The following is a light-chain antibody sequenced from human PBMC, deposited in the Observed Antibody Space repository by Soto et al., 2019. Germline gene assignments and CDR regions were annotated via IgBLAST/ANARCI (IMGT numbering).Light chain of an antibody. CDR3: QQYGTSPWA. Sequence: EIVLTQFPGTLSLSPGARATLSCRASQSVGRNYVAWYQQKPGQAPRVIIYAASNRASGIPDRFSGSGSGSDFTLTISRLEPEDFAVYYCQQYGTSPWAFGQGTKVEIK. CDR2: AAS. J-gene: IGKJ1*01. V-gene: IGKV3-20*01. CDR1: QSVGRNY.